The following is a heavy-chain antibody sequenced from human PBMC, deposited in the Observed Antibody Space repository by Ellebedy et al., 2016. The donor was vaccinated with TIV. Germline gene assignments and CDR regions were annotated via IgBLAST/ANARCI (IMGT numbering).Heavy chain of an antibody. D-gene: IGHD3-22*01. CDR3: ARLIRRAYYYDSETYDS. CDR2: LFYSGST. J-gene: IGHJ4*02. CDR1: GGSISSSSYY. Sequence: SETLSLXXTVSGGSISSSSYYWVWIRQPPGKGLEWIASLFYSGSTYYNPSLQTRVTVSVDTSKNQFSLRLTSVTAADTAVYYCARLIRRAYYYDSETYDSWGQGTLVTVSS. V-gene: IGHV4-39*01.